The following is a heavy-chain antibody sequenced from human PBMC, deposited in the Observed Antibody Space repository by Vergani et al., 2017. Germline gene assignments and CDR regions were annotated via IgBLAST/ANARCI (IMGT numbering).Heavy chain of an antibody. V-gene: IGHV3-30*18. D-gene: IGHD3-10*01. J-gene: IGHJ6*03. Sequence: VQLVESGGGLVQPGGSLRLSFAASGFSFSSHAIHWVRQAPGKGLEWVAVISNDGSKKYYADSVKGRFTISRDNSKNTLDLQMNSLRTQDTAVYYCAKAGSVTSGSLQYNFYMDVRGKGTTVTDS. CDR3: AKAGSVTSGSLQYNFYMDV. CDR2: ISNDGSKK. CDR1: GFSFSSHA.